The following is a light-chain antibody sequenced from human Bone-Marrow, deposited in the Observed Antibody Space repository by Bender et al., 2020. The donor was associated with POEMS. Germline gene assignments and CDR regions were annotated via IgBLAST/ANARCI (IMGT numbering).Light chain of an antibody. V-gene: IGLV2-14*02. Sequence: QSPLTQPASVSASPGQSITISCTGTSGDIGLYNLVSWYQHHPGRPPKLLIYEDTRRPSGVSDRFRGYESRNAVSVTISGLEAGGDAVYYWRSCRCSDSGVWGGGTRVSVL. CDR3: RSCRCSDSGV. CDR1: SGDIGLYNL. J-gene: IGLJ3*02. CDR2: EDT.